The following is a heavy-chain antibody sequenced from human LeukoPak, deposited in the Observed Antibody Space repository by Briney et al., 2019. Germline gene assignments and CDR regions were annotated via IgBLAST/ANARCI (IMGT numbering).Heavy chain of an antibody. CDR1: GFTFNRYW. Sequence: GGSLRLSCAASGFTFNRYWMSWVRQAPGKELQWVANIKQDGSAKYYVDSVKGRFTISRDNAKNSLYLQMNSLRAEDTAVYYCARRAGAYSHPYDYWGQGTLVTVSS. CDR2: IKQDGSAK. V-gene: IGHV3-7*03. J-gene: IGHJ4*02. D-gene: IGHD4/OR15-4a*01. CDR3: ARRAGAYSHPYDY.